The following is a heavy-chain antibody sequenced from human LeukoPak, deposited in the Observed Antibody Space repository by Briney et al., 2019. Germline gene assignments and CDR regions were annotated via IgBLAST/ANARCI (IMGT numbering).Heavy chain of an antibody. J-gene: IGHJ4*02. Sequence: GASVKVSCKASGYTFTSYGISWVRQAPGQGLEWMGWISAYNGNTNYAQKLQGRVTMTTDTSTGIAYMELRSLRSDDTAVYYCARDQGLLWFGELLQSFDYWGQGTLVTVSS. V-gene: IGHV1-18*01. D-gene: IGHD3-10*01. CDR2: ISAYNGNT. CDR1: GYTFTSYG. CDR3: ARDQGLLWFGELLQSFDY.